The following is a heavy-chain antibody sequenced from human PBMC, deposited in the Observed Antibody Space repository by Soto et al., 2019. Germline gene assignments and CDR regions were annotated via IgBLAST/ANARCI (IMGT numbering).Heavy chain of an antibody. Sequence: SETLSLTCTVSGGSISSSYWSWIRQPPGKGLEWIGYIYDSGSTYYNSSLKSRVTMSVDTSKNQFSLKLSSVTAADTAVYYCARHGSAWDYWGQGTLVTVSS. V-gene: IGHV4-59*08. CDR3: ARHGSAWDY. CDR1: GGSISSSY. J-gene: IGHJ4*02. CDR2: IYDSGST. D-gene: IGHD6-19*01.